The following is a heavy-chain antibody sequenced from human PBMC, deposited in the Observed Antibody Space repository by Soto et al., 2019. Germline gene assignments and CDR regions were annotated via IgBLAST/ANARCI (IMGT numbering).Heavy chain of an antibody. D-gene: IGHD3-3*01. J-gene: IGHJ6*03. V-gene: IGHV3-23*01. Sequence: GGSLRLSCAASGFTFSSYAMSWVRQAPGKGLEWVSAISGSGGSSYFADSVKGRFTISRDNSKNTLYLQMNSLRAEDTAVYYCAKSSTWSGYGYYYYYMDVWGKGTTVTVSS. CDR2: ISGSGGSS. CDR3: AKSSTWSGYGYYYYYMDV. CDR1: GFTFSSYA.